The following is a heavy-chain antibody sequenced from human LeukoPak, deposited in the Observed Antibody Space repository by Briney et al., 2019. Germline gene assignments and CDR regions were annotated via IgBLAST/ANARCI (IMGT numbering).Heavy chain of an antibody. CDR1: GGSFSGYH. V-gene: IGHV4-34*01. CDR3: ARGGYCSSTSCPGYFDL. J-gene: IGHJ2*01. CDR2: INHSGST. Sequence: SETLSLTCAVYGGSFSGYHWSWIRQPPGKGLEWIGEINHSGSTNYNPSLKSRVTISVDTSKNQFSLKLSSVTAADTAVYYCARGGYCSSTSCPGYFDLWGRGTLVTVSS. D-gene: IGHD2-2*01.